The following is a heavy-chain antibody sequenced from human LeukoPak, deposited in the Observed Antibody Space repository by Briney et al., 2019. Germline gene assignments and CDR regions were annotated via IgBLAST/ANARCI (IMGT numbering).Heavy chain of an antibody. CDR2: ISSDGSTT. CDR3: ARTAAGPEY. CDR1: GFTISIYW. J-gene: IGHJ4*02. V-gene: IGHV3-74*01. Sequence: PGGSLRLSCVASGFTISIYWMHLVRQAPGKGLVWVSRISSDGSTTNYADSVKGRFTISRDNAKNTLYLQMNSLTGEDTAVYFCARTAAGPEYWGQGTRVTVSS. D-gene: IGHD6-19*01.